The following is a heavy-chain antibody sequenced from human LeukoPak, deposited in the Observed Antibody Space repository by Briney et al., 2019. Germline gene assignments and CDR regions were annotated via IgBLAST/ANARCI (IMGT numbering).Heavy chain of an antibody. CDR2: ISYDGSNK. J-gene: IGHJ4*02. Sequence: PGGSLRLSCTASGFTFRSFSMHWVRQAPGKGLEWVAVISYDGSNKYYADSVKGRFTISRDNSKNTLYLQMNSLRAEDTAVYYCARSPQLVGAPDLYYLDYWGQGTLVTVSS. CDR1: GFTFRSFS. CDR3: ARSPQLVGAPDLYYLDY. D-gene: IGHD1-26*01. V-gene: IGHV3-30*14.